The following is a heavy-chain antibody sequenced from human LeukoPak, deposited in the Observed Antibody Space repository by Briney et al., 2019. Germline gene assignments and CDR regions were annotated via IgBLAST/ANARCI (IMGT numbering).Heavy chain of an antibody. CDR1: GGSISSSNW. Sequence: SETLSLTCAVSGGSISSSNWWSWVRQPPGKGLEWIGEIYHSGSTNYNPSLKSRVTISVDKSKNQFSLKLSSVTAADTAVYYCARDKAKGYYGSGSHFDYWGQGTLVTVSS. J-gene: IGHJ4*02. CDR2: IYHSGST. CDR3: ARDKAKGYYGSGSHFDY. V-gene: IGHV4-4*02. D-gene: IGHD3-10*01.